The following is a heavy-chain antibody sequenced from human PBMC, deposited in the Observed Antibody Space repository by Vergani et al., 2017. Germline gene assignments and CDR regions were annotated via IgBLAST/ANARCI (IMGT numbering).Heavy chain of an antibody. CDR2: IYYTGST. V-gene: IGHV4-61*02. CDR3: ARADFSTNLYGQSFNVDF. J-gene: IGHJ4*02. Sequence: QVQLQESGPGLVKTSQTLSLTCAVSGSSIMKRGGYYWTWIRQPAGKGLEWIGRIYYTGSTNYNPTLESRVTMSVDTSKNQFSLNLRSVSAADTAVYFCARADFSTNLYGQSFNVDFWGPGALVTVSS. D-gene: IGHD6-13*01. CDR1: GSSIMKRGGYY.